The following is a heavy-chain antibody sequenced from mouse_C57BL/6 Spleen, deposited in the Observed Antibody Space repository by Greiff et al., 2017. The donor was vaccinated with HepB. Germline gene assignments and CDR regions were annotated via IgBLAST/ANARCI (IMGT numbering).Heavy chain of an antibody. J-gene: IGHJ2*01. CDR3: ASRYY. Sequence: QVQLKQPGAELVKPGASVKMSCKASGYTFTSYWITWVKQRPGQGLEWIGDIYPGSGSTNYNEKFKSKATLTVDTPSSTAYMQLSSLTSEDSAVYCCASRYYWGQGTTLTVSS. V-gene: IGHV1-55*01. CDR2: IYPGSGST. CDR1: GYTFTSYW.